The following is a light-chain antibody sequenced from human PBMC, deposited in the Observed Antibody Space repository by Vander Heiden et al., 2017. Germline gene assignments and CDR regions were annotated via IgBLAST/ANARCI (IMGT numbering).Light chain of an antibody. CDR1: QSISSY. J-gene: IGKJ1*01. V-gene: IGKV1-39*01. CDR3: QQKDNTLWT. CDR2: AAA. Sequence: DIQMTQSPSSLSASVGNRVSITCRASQSISSYLNWYQQKPGKAPKVLIYAAASLQSGVPPRFSGSGSATTFTLTIISRQRPDFATSYCQQKDNTLWTFGQGTRLEIK.